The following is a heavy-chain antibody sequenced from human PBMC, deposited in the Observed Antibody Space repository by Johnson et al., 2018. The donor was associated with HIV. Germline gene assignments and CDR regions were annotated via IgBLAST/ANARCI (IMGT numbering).Heavy chain of an antibody. CDR3: ATLDRIAATGLLDTFDI. V-gene: IGHV3-23*04. CDR1: GFSFGAYA. J-gene: IGHJ3*02. D-gene: IGHD6-13*01. CDR2: ISAAGGST. Sequence: VQLVESGGGLVQPGGSLRLSCAASGFSFGAYAMTWVRQGPGKGLEWVSTISAAGGSTYYADSVKGRFTISRDNFKNTLYLQMNSLRAEDTAVYYCATLDRIAATGLLDTFDIWGQGTMVTISA.